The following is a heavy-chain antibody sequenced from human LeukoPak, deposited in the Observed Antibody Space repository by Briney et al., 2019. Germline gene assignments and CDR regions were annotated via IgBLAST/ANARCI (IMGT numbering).Heavy chain of an antibody. Sequence: GGSLRLSCAASGFTFSSYWMSWVRQAPGKGLEWVAVISYDGSNKYYADSVKGRFTISRDNSKNTLCLQMNSLRAEDTAVYYCAKGDSSGLIGRNYYYYGIDVWGQGTTVTVSS. J-gene: IGHJ6*02. CDR2: ISYDGSNK. D-gene: IGHD2-15*01. V-gene: IGHV3-30*18. CDR1: GFTFSSYW. CDR3: AKGDSSGLIGRNYYYYGIDV.